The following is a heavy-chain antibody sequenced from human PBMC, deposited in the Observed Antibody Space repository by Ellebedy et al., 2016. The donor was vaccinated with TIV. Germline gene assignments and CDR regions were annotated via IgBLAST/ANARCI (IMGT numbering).Heavy chain of an antibody. CDR1: GFTFSSYG. D-gene: IGHD2-2*01. CDR3: AKGTPRLDN. CDR2: ISGRSGHS. V-gene: IGHV3-23*01. Sequence: GESLKISCAASGFTFSSYGMTWVRQAPGKGLEWVASISGRSGHSFYADSVEGRFTISRDTSEDTLFLQMDSLRADDTALYYCAKGTPRLDNWGQGTLVTVSS. J-gene: IGHJ4*02.